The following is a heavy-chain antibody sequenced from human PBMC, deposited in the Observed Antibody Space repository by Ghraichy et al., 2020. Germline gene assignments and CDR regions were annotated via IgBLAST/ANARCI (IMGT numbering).Heavy chain of an antibody. CDR3: ARQDSSSWYVIGWFDP. CDR2: IYYSGST. D-gene: IGHD6-13*01. V-gene: IGHV4-39*01. Sequence: SETLSLTCTVSGGSISSSSYYWGWIRQPPGKGLEWIGSIYYSGSTYYNPSLKSRVTISVDTSKNQFSLKLSSVTAADTAVYYCARQDSSSWYVIGWFDPWGQGTLVTVSS. CDR1: GGSISSSSYY. J-gene: IGHJ5*02.